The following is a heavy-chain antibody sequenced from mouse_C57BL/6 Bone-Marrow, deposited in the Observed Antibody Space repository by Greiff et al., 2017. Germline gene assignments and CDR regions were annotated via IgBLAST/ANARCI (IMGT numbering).Heavy chain of an antibody. Sequence: VQLQQPGAELVRPGSSVKLSCKASGYTFTSYWMHWVKQRPIQGLEWIGNIDPSDSETHYNQKFKDKATLTVDKSSSTAYMQLSSLTSEDSAVYYCARQGYLYYFDYWGQGTTLTVSS. V-gene: IGHV1-52*01. D-gene: IGHD3-1*01. J-gene: IGHJ2*01. CDR3: ARQGYLYYFDY. CDR1: GYTFTSYW. CDR2: IDPSDSET.